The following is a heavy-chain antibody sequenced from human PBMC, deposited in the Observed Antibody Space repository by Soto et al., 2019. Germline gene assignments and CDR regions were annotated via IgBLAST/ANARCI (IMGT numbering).Heavy chain of an antibody. CDR2: IIPIFGTA. J-gene: IGHJ4*02. Sequence: QVQLVQSGAEVKKPGSSVKVSCKASGGTFSSYAIRWVRQAPGQGLEWMGGIIPIFGTANYAPKFQDRVTITADESSSTAYMELRSLTSEDPAVYYCARELSPEEYWGQGTLVSVSS. CDR3: ARELSPEEY. CDR1: GGTFSSYA. V-gene: IGHV1-69*01. D-gene: IGHD3-3*02.